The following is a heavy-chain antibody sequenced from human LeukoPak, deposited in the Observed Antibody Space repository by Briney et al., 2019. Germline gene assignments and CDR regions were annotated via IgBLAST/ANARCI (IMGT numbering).Heavy chain of an antibody. CDR3: ARVIGWDEPFDL. D-gene: IGHD1-26*01. CDR1: GFIFNNYA. V-gene: IGHV3-74*01. CDR2: INTDGSST. Sequence: GGSLRLSCAASGFIFNNYALSWVRQTPGKGLVWVSRINTDGSSTNYADSVKGRFAVSRDNAKNTLYLQMNSLRVEDTAVYYCARVIGWDEPFDLWGQGTMVTVSS. J-gene: IGHJ3*01.